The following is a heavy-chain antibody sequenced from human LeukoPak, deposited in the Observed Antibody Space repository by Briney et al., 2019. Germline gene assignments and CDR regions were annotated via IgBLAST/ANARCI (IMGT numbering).Heavy chain of an antibody. CDR1: GYTFTGNH. CDR3: AKEADIVSFDL. Sequence: GASVKVSCKASGYTFTGNHVHWVRQAPGQGLEWMGWIDPNGGGTKYAQKFQDRVTMTSDTSISTAYMELSGLRSDDTAVYFCAKEADIVSFDLWGRGTLVTVSS. CDR2: IDPNGGGT. V-gene: IGHV1-2*02. D-gene: IGHD2-15*01. J-gene: IGHJ2*01.